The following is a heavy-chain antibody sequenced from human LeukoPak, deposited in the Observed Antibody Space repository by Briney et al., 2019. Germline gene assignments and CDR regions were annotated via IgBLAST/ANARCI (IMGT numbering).Heavy chain of an antibody. V-gene: IGHV4-39*07. CDR2: IYYSGSA. CDR1: GGSISSNSYF. Sequence: SETLSLTCTVSGGSISSNSYFWGWIRQPPGKGLEWIGSIYYSGSAYYNPSLKSRVTISVDTSKNQFSLKLSSVTAADTAVYYCARGLIAVAGTEHGNNWFDPWGQGTLVTVSS. J-gene: IGHJ5*02. D-gene: IGHD6-19*01. CDR3: ARGLIAVAGTEHGNNWFDP.